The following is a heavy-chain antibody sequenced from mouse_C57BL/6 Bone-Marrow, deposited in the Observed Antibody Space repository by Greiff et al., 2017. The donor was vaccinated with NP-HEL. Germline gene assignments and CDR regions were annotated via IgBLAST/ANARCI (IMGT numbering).Heavy chain of an antibody. CDR3: AIYSNYVFAY. Sequence: DVHLVESGGGLVKPGGSLKLSCAASGFTFSDYGMHWVRLAPEKGLEWVAYISSGSSTIYYADTVKGRFTISRDNAKNTLFLQMTSLRSEDTAMYYCAIYSNYVFAYWGQGTLVTVSA. V-gene: IGHV5-17*01. CDR1: GFTFSDYG. D-gene: IGHD2-5*01. CDR2: ISSGSSTI. J-gene: IGHJ3*01.